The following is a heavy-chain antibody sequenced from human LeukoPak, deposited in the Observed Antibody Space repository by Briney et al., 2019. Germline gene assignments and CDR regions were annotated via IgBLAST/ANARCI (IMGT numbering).Heavy chain of an antibody. J-gene: IGHJ4*02. CDR3: ATATRSSNVYFDY. Sequence: SETLSLTCAVYGGSFSGYYWSWIRQPPGKGLEWIGEINHSGSTNYNPSLKSRVTISVDTSKNQFSMKLSSVTAADTAVYYCATATRSSNVYFDYWGQGTLVTVSS. V-gene: IGHV4-34*01. CDR2: INHSGST. D-gene: IGHD1-26*01. CDR1: GGSFSGYY.